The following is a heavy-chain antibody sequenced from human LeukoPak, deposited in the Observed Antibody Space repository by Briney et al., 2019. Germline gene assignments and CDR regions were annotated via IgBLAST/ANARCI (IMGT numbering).Heavy chain of an antibody. V-gene: IGHV3-53*01. CDR2: IYTGGST. Sequence: GGSLRLSCAVSGVTVSSNYMSWVRQAPGKGLEWVSAIYTGGSTHYADSVKGRFTISRGNAKNTLYLQMDSLRAEDTAVYYCARGSSEFDYWGQGTLVTVSP. J-gene: IGHJ4*02. CDR1: GVTVSSNY. CDR3: ARGSSEFDY. D-gene: IGHD2-15*01.